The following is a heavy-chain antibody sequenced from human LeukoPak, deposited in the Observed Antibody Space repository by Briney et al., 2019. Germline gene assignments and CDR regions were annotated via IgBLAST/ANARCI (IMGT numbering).Heavy chain of an antibody. J-gene: IGHJ4*02. CDR1: GFTFDDYA. V-gene: IGHV3-9*01. Sequence: PGGSLRLSCAASGFTFDDYAMHWVRQAPGKGLECVSGISWNSGSIGYADSVKGRFTISRDNAKNSLYLQMNSLRAEDTVLYYCAKGDSDYWGQGTLVTVSS. CDR3: AKGDSDY. CDR2: ISWNSGSI.